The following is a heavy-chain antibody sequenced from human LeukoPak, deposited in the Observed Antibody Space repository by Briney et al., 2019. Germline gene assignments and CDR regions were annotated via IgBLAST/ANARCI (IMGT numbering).Heavy chain of an antibody. Sequence: PGGSLRLSCAASGLTFSGSAMRWVRQAPGKGVEGVSLISGRGNSTYYADSVKGRFTISTDNSKTTLYLQMNSLRAEDTAVYYCAKVLVLVSANRYYFDYGGQGTLATVSA. CDR2: ISGRGNST. D-gene: IGHD2-15*01. CDR3: AKVLVLVSANRYYFDY. V-gene: IGHV3-23*01. J-gene: IGHJ4*02. CDR1: GLTFSGSA.